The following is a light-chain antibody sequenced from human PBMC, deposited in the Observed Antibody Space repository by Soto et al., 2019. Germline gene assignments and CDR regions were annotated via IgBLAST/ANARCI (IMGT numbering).Light chain of an antibody. J-gene: IGLJ1*01. Sequence: QSVLTQPASVSGSPGQSITISCTGTSSDVGSYNLVSWYQQHPGKAPKFMIYEGTKRHSGVSNRFSGSKSGNTASLTISGLQAEDEADYYCCSYAGSRHYVFGTGTKVTVL. CDR3: CSYAGSRHYV. CDR1: SSDVGSYNL. CDR2: EGT. V-gene: IGLV2-23*01.